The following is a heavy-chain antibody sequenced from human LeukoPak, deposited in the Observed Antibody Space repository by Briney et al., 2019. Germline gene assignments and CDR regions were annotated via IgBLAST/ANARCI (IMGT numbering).Heavy chain of an antibody. Sequence: GGSLRLSCAASGFTFSSYGMSWVRQAPGKGLEWVSAISGSGGSTYYADSVKGRFTISRDNSKNTLYLQMNSLRAEDTAVYYCAKGIWFGESLYYFDYWGQGTLVTVSS. D-gene: IGHD3-10*01. CDR2: ISGSGGST. CDR3: AKGIWFGESLYYFDY. CDR1: GFTFSSYG. V-gene: IGHV3-23*01. J-gene: IGHJ4*02.